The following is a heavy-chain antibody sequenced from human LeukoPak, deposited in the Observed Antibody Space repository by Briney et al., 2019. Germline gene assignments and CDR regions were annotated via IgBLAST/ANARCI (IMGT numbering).Heavy chain of an antibody. Sequence: GGSLRLSCAASGFTFSSYAMHWVRQAPGKGLEWVAVISYDGSNKYYADSVKGRFTISRDNSKNTLYLQMNSLRAEDTAVYYCARDTPHSGSYQFDPWGQGTLVTVSS. CDR2: ISYDGSNK. D-gene: IGHD1-26*01. CDR1: GFTFSSYA. J-gene: IGHJ5*02. CDR3: ARDTPHSGSYQFDP. V-gene: IGHV3-30-3*01.